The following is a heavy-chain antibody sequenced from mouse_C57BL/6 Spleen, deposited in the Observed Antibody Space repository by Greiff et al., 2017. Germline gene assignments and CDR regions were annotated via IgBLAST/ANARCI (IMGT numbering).Heavy chain of an antibody. CDR2: IHPNSGST. CDR3: AWDYGSSYGYFDV. J-gene: IGHJ1*03. V-gene: IGHV1-64*01. D-gene: IGHD1-1*01. CDR1: GYTFTSYW. Sequence: VQLQQPGAELVKPGASVKLSCKASGYTFTSYWMHWVKQRPGQGLEWIGMIHPNSGSTNYNEKFKSKATLTVDKSSSTAYMQLSSLTSEDSAVYCCAWDYGSSYGYFDVWGKGTTVTVSS.